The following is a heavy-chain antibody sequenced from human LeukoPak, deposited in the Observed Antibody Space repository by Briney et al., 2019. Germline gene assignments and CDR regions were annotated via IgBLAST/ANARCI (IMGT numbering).Heavy chain of an antibody. V-gene: IGHV4-59*01. CDR1: GGSISSYF. D-gene: IGHD6-13*01. J-gene: IGHJ2*01. Sequence: PSETLSFTCTVSGGSISSYFWSWIRQPPGKGLEWIGYIYYSGSTNYSPSLKSRLTISVDTSKNQFSLKLSSATAADTAVYYCARTYGSSGLGYFDLWGRGTLVTVSS. CDR2: IYYSGST. CDR3: ARTYGSSGLGYFDL.